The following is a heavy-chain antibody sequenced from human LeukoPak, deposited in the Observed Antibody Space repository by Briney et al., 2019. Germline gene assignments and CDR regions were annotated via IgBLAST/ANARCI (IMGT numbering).Heavy chain of an antibody. V-gene: IGHV1-2*02. CDR1: GYTFTGYY. D-gene: IGHD1-14*01. Sequence: GASVKVSCKASGYTFTGYYMHWVRQAPGQGLEWMGWINPNSGGTNYAQKFQGRVTMTRDMSTSTVYMELSSLRSEDTAVYYCARTRNRASGAFDIWGQGTMVTVSS. CDR2: INPNSGGT. CDR3: ARTRNRASGAFDI. J-gene: IGHJ3*02.